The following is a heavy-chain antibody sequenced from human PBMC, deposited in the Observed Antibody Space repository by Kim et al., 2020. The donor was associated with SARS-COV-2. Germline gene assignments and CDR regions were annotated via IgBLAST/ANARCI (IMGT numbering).Heavy chain of an antibody. J-gene: IGHJ4*02. Sequence: SETLSLTCAVYGGSFSGYYWSWIRQPPGKGLEWIGEINHSGSTNYNPSLKSRVTISVDTSKNQFSLKLSSVTAADTAVYYCARGGGSREELGYWGQGTLVTVSS. V-gene: IGHV4-34*01. CDR1: GGSFSGYY. D-gene: IGHD1-26*01. CDR2: INHSGST. CDR3: ARGGGSREELGY.